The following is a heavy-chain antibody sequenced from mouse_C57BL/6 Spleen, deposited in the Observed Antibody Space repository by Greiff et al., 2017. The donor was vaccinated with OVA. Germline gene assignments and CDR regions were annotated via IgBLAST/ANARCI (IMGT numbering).Heavy chain of an antibody. CDR1: GYTFTDYH. D-gene: IGHD1-1*01. J-gene: IGHJ3*01. CDR3: AIRGLYYYVSSPWFAY. V-gene: IGHV1-18*01. Sequence: VQLKESGPELVKPGASVKIPCKASGYTFTDYHLDWVKQSHGKSLEWIGDINPNNGGTIYNQKFKGKATLTVDKSSSTAYLELRSLTSEDTAVYYWAIRGLYYYVSSPWFAYWGQGTLVTVSA. CDR2: INPNNGGT.